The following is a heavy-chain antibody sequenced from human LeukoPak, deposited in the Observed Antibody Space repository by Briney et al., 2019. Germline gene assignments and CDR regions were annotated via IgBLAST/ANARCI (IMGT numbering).Heavy chain of an antibody. Sequence: SETLSLTCSMSGDYISSSSYYWGWIHQPPGKGLEWIGNIYYTGRTYCNPSLKSRVSESIDTSRNEFSLKLSSVTAADSAVYYCVRLYYYDASGPPVWGRGTLVIVFS. CDR3: VRLYYYDASGPPV. J-gene: IGHJ4*02. V-gene: IGHV4-39*01. CDR1: GDYISSSSYY. CDR2: IYYTGRT. D-gene: IGHD3-22*01.